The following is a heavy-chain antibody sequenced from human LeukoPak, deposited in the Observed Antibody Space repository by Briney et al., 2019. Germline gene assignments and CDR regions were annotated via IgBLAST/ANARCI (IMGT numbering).Heavy chain of an antibody. Sequence: GGSLRLSCTASRFIFKTYGIHWVRQAPGKGLEWVAVISYDGSNKYYADSVKGRFTISRDNSKNTLYLQMNSLRAEDTAVYYCAKSSGWYAGYFDYWGQGTLVTVSS. CDR2: ISYDGSNK. CDR1: RFIFKTYG. V-gene: IGHV3-30-3*02. D-gene: IGHD6-19*01. CDR3: AKSSGWYAGYFDY. J-gene: IGHJ4*02.